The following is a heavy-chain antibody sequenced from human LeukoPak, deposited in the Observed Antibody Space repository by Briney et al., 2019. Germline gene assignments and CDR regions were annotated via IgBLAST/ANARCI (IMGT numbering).Heavy chain of an antibody. CDR1: GYTFTSYG. D-gene: IGHD2-2*03. Sequence: ASVKVSCKASGYTFTSYGISWVRQAPGQGLEWMGWISAYNGNTNYAQKLQGRVTMTTDTSTSTAYMELRNLRSDDTAVYYCARDGYCSSTSCYIPYYWGQGTLVTVSS. V-gene: IGHV1-18*01. CDR2: ISAYNGNT. CDR3: ARDGYCSSTSCYIPYY. J-gene: IGHJ4*02.